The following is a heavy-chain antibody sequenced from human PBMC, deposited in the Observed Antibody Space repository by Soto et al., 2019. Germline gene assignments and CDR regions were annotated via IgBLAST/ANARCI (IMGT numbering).Heavy chain of an antibody. CDR2: ISAYNGNT. D-gene: IGHD1-7*01. Sequence: ASVNVSCKASGYTFTSYGISWVRQAPGQGLEWMGWISAYNGNTNYAQKLQGRVTMTTDTSTSTAYMELRSLRSDDTAVYYCARDRDDWNYGGYYYYYGMDVWGQGTTVTVSS. CDR1: GYTFTSYG. CDR3: ARDRDDWNYGGYYYYYGMDV. J-gene: IGHJ6*02. V-gene: IGHV1-18*04.